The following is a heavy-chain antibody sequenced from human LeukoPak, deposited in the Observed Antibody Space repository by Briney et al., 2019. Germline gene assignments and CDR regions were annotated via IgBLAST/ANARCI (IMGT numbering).Heavy chain of an antibody. CDR3: ARASTGTYYYYGMDV. J-gene: IGHJ6*02. D-gene: IGHD4-17*01. V-gene: IGHV3-30-3*01. Sequence: GGSLRLSCAASGFTFSSYAMHWVRQAPGKGLEWVAVISYDGSNKYHADSVKGRFTISRDNSKNTLYLQMNSLRAEDTAVYYCARASTGTYYYYGMDVWGQGTTVTVSS. CDR1: GFTFSSYA. CDR2: ISYDGSNK.